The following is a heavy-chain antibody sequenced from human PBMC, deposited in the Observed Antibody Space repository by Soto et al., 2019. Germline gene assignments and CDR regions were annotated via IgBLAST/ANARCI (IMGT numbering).Heavy chain of an antibody. Sequence: QVQLVQSGAEVKKPGASVKVSCKASGYTFTSYAIHWVRQAPGQRLEWMGWINAGDGNTKYSQKFQDRVTITRDTSASTAYMELSSLRSEDTAVYYCARDLGGWPDYWGQGTLVTVSS. V-gene: IGHV1-3*01. CDR1: GYTFTSYA. CDR3: ARDLGGWPDY. CDR2: INAGDGNT. D-gene: IGHD6-19*01. J-gene: IGHJ4*02.